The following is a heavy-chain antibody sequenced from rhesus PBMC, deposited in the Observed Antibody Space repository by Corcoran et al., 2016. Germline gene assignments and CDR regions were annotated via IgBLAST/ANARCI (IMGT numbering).Heavy chain of an antibody. CDR2: INGNSATT. J-gene: IGHJ4*01. Sequence: QVQLQESGPGLVKPSETLSLTCAVSGGSFSSSWWTWIRQSPGKGLEWIGEINGNSATTNLHPSRQSRVTISKAASKNEFSLKLTTVTAADTALYFCAKYGCPIGGGCYFFDYWGPGVLVTVSS. V-gene: IGHV4-80*01. CDR1: GGSFSSSW. CDR3: AKYGCPIGGGCYFFDY. D-gene: IGHD2-21*01.